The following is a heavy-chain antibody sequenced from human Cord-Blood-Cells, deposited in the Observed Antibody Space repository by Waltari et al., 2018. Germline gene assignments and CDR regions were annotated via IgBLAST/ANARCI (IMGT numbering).Heavy chain of an antibody. CDR3: AKDRNWGSDTAVFDY. CDR2: IRYDGSNK. Sequence: GGGVVQPGGSLSLSCAASGFTFSSYGMHWVRQAPGKGLEWVAFIRYDGSNKYYADSVKGRFTISRDNSKNTLYLQMNSLRAEDTAVYYCAKDRNWGSDTAVFDYWGQGTLVTVSS. V-gene: IGHV3-30*02. CDR1: GFTFSSYG. J-gene: IGHJ4*02. D-gene: IGHD7-27*01.